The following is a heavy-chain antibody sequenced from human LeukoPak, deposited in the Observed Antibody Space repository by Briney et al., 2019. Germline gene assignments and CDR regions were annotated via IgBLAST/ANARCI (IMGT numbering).Heavy chain of an antibody. D-gene: IGHD6-19*01. CDR3: ALHSSGWSYYFDY. V-gene: IGHV4-38-2*01. Sequence: SETLSLTCSVSGYSISSGYYWGWIRQPPGKGLELIGSIHHAGTTSYNPSLKSRVTISVDTSKNQFSLKLSSVTAADTAVYYCALHSSGWSYYFDYWGQGTLVTVSS. CDR1: GYSISSGYY. CDR2: IHHAGTT. J-gene: IGHJ4*02.